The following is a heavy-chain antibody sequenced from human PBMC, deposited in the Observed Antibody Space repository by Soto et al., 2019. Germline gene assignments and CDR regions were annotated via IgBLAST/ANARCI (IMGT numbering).Heavy chain of an antibody. CDR3: ARENDIAARVFGP. Sequence: GASVKVSCKASGGTFSSYTISWVRQAPGQGLEWMGRIIPILGIANYAQKFQGRVTITADKSTSTAYMELSSLRSEDTAVYYCARENDIAARVFGPWGQGTLVTVSS. CDR1: GGTFSSYT. V-gene: IGHV1-69*04. D-gene: IGHD6-6*01. CDR2: IIPILGIA. J-gene: IGHJ1*01.